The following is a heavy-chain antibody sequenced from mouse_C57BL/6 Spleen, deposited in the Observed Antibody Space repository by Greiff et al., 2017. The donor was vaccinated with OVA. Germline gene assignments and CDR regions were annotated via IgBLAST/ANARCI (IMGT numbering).Heavy chain of an antibody. CDR2: IYPRSGNT. D-gene: IGHD2-5*01. Sequence: VQLQQSGAELARPGASVKLSCKASGYTFTSYGISWVKQRTGQGLEWIGEIYPRSGNTYYNEKFKGKATLTADKSSSTAYMGLRSLTSEDSAVYFCARSGSNYVAMDYWGQGTSVTVSS. V-gene: IGHV1-81*01. J-gene: IGHJ4*01. CDR1: GYTFTSYG. CDR3: ARSGSNYVAMDY.